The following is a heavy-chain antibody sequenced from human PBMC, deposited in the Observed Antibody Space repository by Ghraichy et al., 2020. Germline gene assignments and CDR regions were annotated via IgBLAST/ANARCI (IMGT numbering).Heavy chain of an antibody. D-gene: IGHD6-6*01. CDR3: ARGPSHTSSYYFDY. V-gene: IGHV4-4*07. CDR1: GDSISNYY. J-gene: IGHJ4*02. CDR2: ISGSGST. Sequence: SETLSLTCTVSGDSISNYYWSWIRQPAGKGLEWIGRISGSGSTNYNPSRKSRVTMSVDTSNNQFSLRLTSMTAADTAVYYCARGPSHTSSYYFDYWGQGILVTVSS.